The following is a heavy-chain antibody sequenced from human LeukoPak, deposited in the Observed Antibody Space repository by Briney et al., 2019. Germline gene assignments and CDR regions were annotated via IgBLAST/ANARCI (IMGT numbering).Heavy chain of an antibody. V-gene: IGHV3-33*01. D-gene: IGHD1-14*01. J-gene: IGHJ6*03. CDR2: LLYDGNTK. Sequence: AGSLRLSCAASGFSLSNYGMHWVRQAPGKGLEWVAALLYDGNTKHYADSVKGRFTISRDISKNTFYLQMNSLTAEDTAVYYCARDHRPEIQYYYMDVWGKGTTVAVSS. CDR1: GFSLSNYG. CDR3: ARDHRPEIQYYYMDV.